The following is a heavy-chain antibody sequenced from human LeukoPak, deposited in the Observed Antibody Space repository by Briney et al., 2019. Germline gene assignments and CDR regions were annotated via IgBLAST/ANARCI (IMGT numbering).Heavy chain of an antibody. CDR2: IKQDGSEK. CDR3: ARSSYYYYYGMDV. J-gene: IGHJ6*02. D-gene: IGHD6-6*01. V-gene: IGHV3-7*01. Sequence: GGSLRLSCAASGFTFSSYWMSWVRQAPGKGLEWVANIKQDGSEKYYVDSVKGRFTISRDNAKNSLYLQMNSLKAEDTAVYYCARSSYYYYYGMDVWGQGTTVTVSS. CDR1: GFTFSSYW.